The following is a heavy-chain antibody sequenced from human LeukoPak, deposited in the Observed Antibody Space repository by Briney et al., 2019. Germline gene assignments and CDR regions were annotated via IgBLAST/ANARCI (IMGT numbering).Heavy chain of an antibody. CDR2: VSYDGNNK. V-gene: IGHV3-30-3*01. Sequence: PGRSLRLSCAASGFIFSSFAMHWVRQAPGKGLGWVAVVSYDGNNKYYADSVKGRFTMSRDNSKNTLNLQMNSLRPEDTAVYYCARDPNAGGSPSCFDQWGQGTLVTVSS. CDR1: GFIFSSFA. J-gene: IGHJ5*02. CDR3: ARDPNAGGSPSCFDQ. D-gene: IGHD3-10*01.